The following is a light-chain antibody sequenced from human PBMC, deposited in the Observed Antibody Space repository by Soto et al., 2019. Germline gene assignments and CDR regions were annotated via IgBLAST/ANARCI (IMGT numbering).Light chain of an antibody. CDR1: QSVSSN. J-gene: IGKJ1*01. CDR3: QKYNNWPWT. Sequence: EIVMTHSPATPSVSPGERATLSCRASQSVSSNLAWYQQKPGQAPRLLIYGASTRATGIPARFSGSGSGTEFTLTISSLQSEDFAVYYCQKYNNWPWTCGQGNK. CDR2: GAS. V-gene: IGKV3-15*01.